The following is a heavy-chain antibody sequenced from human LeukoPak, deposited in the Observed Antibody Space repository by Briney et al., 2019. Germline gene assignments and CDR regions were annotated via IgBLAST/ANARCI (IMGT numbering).Heavy chain of an antibody. V-gene: IGHV4-59*10. Sequence: SETLSLTCAVYGGSFSGYYWSWIRQPPGKGLEWIGRIYTSGGTNYNPSLKSRVTMSVDTSKNQFSLKLSSVAAADTAVYYCAREGVDYGDYLFDYWGQGTLVTVSS. D-gene: IGHD4-17*01. CDR2: IYTSGGT. J-gene: IGHJ4*02. CDR3: AREGVDYGDYLFDY. CDR1: GGSFSGYY.